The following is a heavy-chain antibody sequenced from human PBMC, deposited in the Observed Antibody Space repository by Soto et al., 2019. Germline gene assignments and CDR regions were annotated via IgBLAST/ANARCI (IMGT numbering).Heavy chain of an antibody. V-gene: IGHV3-7*01. Sequence: EVQLVESGGGLVQPGGSLRLSCAASGFTFSSYWMSWVRQAPGKGLEWVANIKQDGSEKYYVDSLKGRYTISRDNAKNSLYLQMNSLRAEDTAVYYFARDAITSSWYSWAQGTLVTVSS. J-gene: IGHJ4*02. CDR3: ARDAITSSWYS. D-gene: IGHD6-13*01. CDR1: GFTFSSYW. CDR2: IKQDGSEK.